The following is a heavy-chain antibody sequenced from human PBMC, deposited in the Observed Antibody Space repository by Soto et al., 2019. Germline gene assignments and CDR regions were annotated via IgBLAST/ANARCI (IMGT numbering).Heavy chain of an antibody. CDR2: INPNSGGT. CDR3: ARDFGYFDWCPTGYYYYGMDV. CDR1: GYTFTGYY. J-gene: IGHJ6*02. Sequence: ASVKVSCKASGYTFTGYYMHWVRQAPGQGLEWMGWINPNSGGTNYAQKFQGRVTMTRDTSISTAYMELSRLRSDDTAVYYCARDFGYFDWCPTGYYYYGMDVWGQGTTVTVSS. V-gene: IGHV1-2*02. D-gene: IGHD3-9*01.